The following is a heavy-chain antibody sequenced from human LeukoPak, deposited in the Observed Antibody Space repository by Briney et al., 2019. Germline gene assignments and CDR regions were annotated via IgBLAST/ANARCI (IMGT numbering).Heavy chain of an antibody. J-gene: IGHJ3*02. CDR1: GGSISSGGYY. Sequence: SQTLSLTCTVSGGSISSGGYYWSWIRQHPGKGLEWIGYIYYNGSTYYNPSLKSRVTISVDTSKNQFSLKLSSVTAADTAVYYCARGYAVYYEKDAFDIWGQGTMVTVSS. CDR3: ARGYAVYYEKDAFDI. V-gene: IGHV4-31*03. D-gene: IGHD3-3*01. CDR2: IYYNGST.